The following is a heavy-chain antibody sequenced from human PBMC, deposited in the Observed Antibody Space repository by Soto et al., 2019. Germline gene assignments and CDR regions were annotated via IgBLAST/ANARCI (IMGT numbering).Heavy chain of an antibody. CDR1: GYTFTNSG. CDR3: ARDNHWDLAY. V-gene: IGHV1-18*01. CDR2: ISTDNGNT. Sequence: ASVKVSCKASGYTFTNSGISWVRQAPGQGLEWMGWISTDNGNTNYAQHLQGRVSMTTDTSTSTAYMDLRSLRSDDTAIYYCARDNHWDLAYWGQGTLVTVSS. D-gene: IGHD7-27*01. J-gene: IGHJ4*02.